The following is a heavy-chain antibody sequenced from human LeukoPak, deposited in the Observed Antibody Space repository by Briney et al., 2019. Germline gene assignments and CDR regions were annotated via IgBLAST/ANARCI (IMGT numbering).Heavy chain of an antibody. D-gene: IGHD3-22*01. V-gene: IGHV3-11*06. CDR2: ISTTSTYT. Sequence: PGGSLRLSCAASGFTFSDYYMSWIRQAPGKGLEWVSYISTTSTYTDYADSVKGRFTISRDNAKNLLYLQMNSLRAEDTAVYYCARERAYYYDSSGYYSPNWFDPWGQGTLVTVSS. J-gene: IGHJ5*02. CDR3: ARERAYYYDSSGYYSPNWFDP. CDR1: GFTFSDYY.